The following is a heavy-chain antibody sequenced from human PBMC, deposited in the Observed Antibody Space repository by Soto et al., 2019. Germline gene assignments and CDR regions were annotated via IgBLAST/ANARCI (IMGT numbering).Heavy chain of an antibody. V-gene: IGHV4-31*03. Sequence: QVQLQESGPGLVKPSQTLSLTCTVSGGSISSGGYYWSWIRQHPGKGLEWIGYIYYSGSTYYNPSLKGRGTQSVNTSKNQFSLKLGSGTAADTAVYYCARVDCSGSYYNFDYWGQGTLVTVSS. CDR1: GGSISSGGYY. CDR3: ARVDCSGSYYNFDY. D-gene: IGHD3-10*02. CDR2: IYYSGST. J-gene: IGHJ4*02.